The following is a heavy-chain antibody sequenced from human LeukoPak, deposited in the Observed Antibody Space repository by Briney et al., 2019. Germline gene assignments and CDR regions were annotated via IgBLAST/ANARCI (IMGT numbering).Heavy chain of an antibody. D-gene: IGHD6-13*01. Sequence: GGSLRLSCAASGFTFSDYAMHWVRQATGKGLAWVSAIGTTGNTYYPGSVKGRFTISRENAKNSLYLQMNSLRAGDTAVYYCARAGYSSTWYTFDYWGQGTLVTVSS. CDR3: ARAGYSSTWYTFDY. CDR2: IGTTGNT. V-gene: IGHV3-13*04. J-gene: IGHJ4*02. CDR1: GFTFSDYA.